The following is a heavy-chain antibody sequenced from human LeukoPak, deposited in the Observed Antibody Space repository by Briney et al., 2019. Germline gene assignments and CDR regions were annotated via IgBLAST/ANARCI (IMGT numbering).Heavy chain of an antibody. D-gene: IGHD3-22*01. CDR3: ASDYYDSSGLLDDAFDI. V-gene: IGHV3-33*08. CDR2: IWYDGSNK. J-gene: IGHJ3*02. Sequence: GGSLRLSCVVSAFTISSHSMNWVRQAPGKGPEWVAVIWYDGSNKYHADSVKGRFTISRDNSKNTLYLQMNSLRAEDTAVYYCASDYYDSSGLLDDAFDIWGQGTMVTVSS. CDR1: AFTISSHS.